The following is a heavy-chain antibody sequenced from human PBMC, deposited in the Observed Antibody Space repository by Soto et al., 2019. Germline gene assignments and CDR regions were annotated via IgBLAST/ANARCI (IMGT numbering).Heavy chain of an antibody. CDR3: VGGQFYFDY. D-gene: IGHD3-10*01. Sequence: QVQLVESGGGVVQPGRSLRLSCAASGFPFTSYGMHWVREGPGKGLEWLAVISYDGSNKFYADSVKGRFTISRDHSKNTLYLQMNSLRPEDPALYYCVGGQFYFDYRGQGTLVIVSS. CDR1: GFPFTSYG. CDR2: ISYDGSNK. J-gene: IGHJ4*02. V-gene: IGHV3-30*03.